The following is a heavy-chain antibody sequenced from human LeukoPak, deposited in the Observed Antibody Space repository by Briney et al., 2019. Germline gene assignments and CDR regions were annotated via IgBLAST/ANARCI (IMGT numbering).Heavy chain of an antibody. CDR2: INHSGST. CDR1: GGSFSGYY. D-gene: IGHD2-8*01. Sequence: PSETLSLTCAVYGGSFSGYYWSWIRQPPGKGLEWIGEINHSGSTYYNPSLKSRVTISVDTSKNQFSLKLSSVTAADTAVYYCASQINGNYYYMDVWGKGTTVTISS. J-gene: IGHJ6*03. V-gene: IGHV4-34*01. CDR3: ASQINGNYYYMDV.